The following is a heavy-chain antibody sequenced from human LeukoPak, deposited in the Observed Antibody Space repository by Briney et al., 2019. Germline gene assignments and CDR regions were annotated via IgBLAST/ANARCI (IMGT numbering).Heavy chain of an antibody. Sequence: GGSLRLSCAASGFTFSSYSMNWVRQAPGKGLEWVAFIRHDGTYKYYAESVKGRFTISRDNSKNTLYLQMNSLRREDTAVYYCAKPSGSGVDYWGQGTRVTVSS. CDR1: GFTFSSYS. J-gene: IGHJ4*02. CDR2: IRHDGTYK. D-gene: IGHD1-26*01. V-gene: IGHV3-30*02. CDR3: AKPSGSGVDY.